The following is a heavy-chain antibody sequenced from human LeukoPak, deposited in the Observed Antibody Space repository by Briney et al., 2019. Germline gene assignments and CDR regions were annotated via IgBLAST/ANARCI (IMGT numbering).Heavy chain of an antibody. CDR2: SGSGGST. CDR1: GFTFSSYA. D-gene: IGHD1-26*01. V-gene: IGHV3-23*01. CDR3: AKDRHVGPHNY. Sequence: PGGSLRLSCAASGFTFSSYAMTWVRQAPGKGLEWVSVSGSGGSTYYADSVKGRFTISRDNSKNTVYLQMNSLRAEDTAVYYCAKDRHVGPHNYWGQGTQVTVSS. J-gene: IGHJ4*02.